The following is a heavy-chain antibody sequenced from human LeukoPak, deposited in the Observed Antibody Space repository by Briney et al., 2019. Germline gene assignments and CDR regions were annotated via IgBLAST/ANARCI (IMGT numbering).Heavy chain of an antibody. CDR2: IYYSGST. J-gene: IGHJ4*02. CDR3: ARVVYSSGYPLN. D-gene: IGHD3-22*01. Sequence: SETLSLTCTVSGGSISSYYWSWIRQPPGKGLEWIGYIYYSGSTNYNPSLKSRVTISVDTSKNQFSLKLSSVTAADTAVYYCARVVYSSGYPLNWGQGTLVTVSS. CDR1: GGSISSYY. V-gene: IGHV4-59*01.